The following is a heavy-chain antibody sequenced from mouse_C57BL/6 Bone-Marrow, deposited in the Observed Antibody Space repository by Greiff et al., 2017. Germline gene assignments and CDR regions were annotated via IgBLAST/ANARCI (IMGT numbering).Heavy chain of an antibody. CDR3: TIPYGNYGAWFAY. D-gene: IGHD2-1*01. V-gene: IGHV1-5*01. J-gene: IGHJ3*01. Sequence: EVQRVESGTVLARPGASVKMSCKTSGYTFTSYWMHWVKQRPGQGLEWIGAIYPGNSDTSYNQKFKGKAKLTAVTSASTAYMELSSLTNEDSAVYYCTIPYGNYGAWFAYWGQGTLVTVSA. CDR2: IYPGNSDT. CDR1: GYTFTSYW.